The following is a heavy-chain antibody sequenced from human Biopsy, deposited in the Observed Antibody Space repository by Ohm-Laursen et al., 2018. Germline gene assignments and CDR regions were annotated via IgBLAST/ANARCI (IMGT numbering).Heavy chain of an antibody. J-gene: IGHJ6*02. V-gene: IGHV4-34*01. Sequence: QTLSLTCAVYGESFNGYYWSWIRQTPGKGLEWIGEINHSGRTNYNPSLKSRVTISVDTSKNQFSLKVRSVTAADTAVYYCVRGVDYYDPYHYYALDAWGQGTTVTVSS. D-gene: IGHD3-22*01. CDR1: GESFNGYY. CDR2: INHSGRT. CDR3: VRGVDYYDPYHYYALDA.